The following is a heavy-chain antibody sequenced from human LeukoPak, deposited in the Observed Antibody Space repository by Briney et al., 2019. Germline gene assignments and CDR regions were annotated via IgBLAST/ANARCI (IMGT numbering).Heavy chain of an antibody. CDR2: IYYSGNT. V-gene: IGHV4-30-4*01. Sequence: SETLSLTCNVSGGSISSSNYYWSWIRQPPGKGLEWIGYIYYSGNTYYNPSLKSRITISVDTSKNQFSLKLSSVTAADTAVYYCASRITIFGEFDYWGQGTLVTVSS. CDR1: GGSISSSNYY. D-gene: IGHD3-3*01. CDR3: ASRITIFGEFDY. J-gene: IGHJ4*02.